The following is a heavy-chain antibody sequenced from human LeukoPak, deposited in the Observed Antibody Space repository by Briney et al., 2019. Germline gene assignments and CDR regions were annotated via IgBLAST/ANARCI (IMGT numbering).Heavy chain of an antibody. D-gene: IGHD3-22*01. V-gene: IGHV4-39*07. J-gene: IGHJ4*02. Sequence: PSETLSLTCTVSGGSISSSSYYWGWIRQPPGKGLEWIGSVYYSGSTYYNPSLKSRVTISVDTSKNQFSLKLSSVTAADTAVYYCARLWMGSSSYPHYFDYWGQGTLVTVSS. CDR1: GGSISSSSYY. CDR3: ARLWMGSSSYPHYFDY. CDR2: VYYSGST.